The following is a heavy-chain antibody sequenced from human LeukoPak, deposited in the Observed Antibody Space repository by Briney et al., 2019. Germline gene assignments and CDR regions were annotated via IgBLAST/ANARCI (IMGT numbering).Heavy chain of an antibody. CDR2: MFHSGST. V-gene: IGHV4-38-2*01. CDR1: GYSISSDYY. D-gene: IGHD3-16*01. CDR3: ARHSQWGLIPWTFDI. Sequence: SETLSLTCAVSGYSISSDYYWGWIRPPPGEGLEWIGTMFHSGSTYYNPSLNSRVTISIDTSKNQFSLRLTSVTAADTAVYYCARHSQWGLIPWTFDIWGQGTMVTVSS. J-gene: IGHJ3*02.